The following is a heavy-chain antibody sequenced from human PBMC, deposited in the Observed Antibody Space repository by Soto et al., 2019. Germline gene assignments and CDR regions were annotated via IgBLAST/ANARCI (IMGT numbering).Heavy chain of an antibody. CDR2: IKNKANSYTT. D-gene: IGHD1-26*01. V-gene: IGHV3-72*01. CDR3: ARVSFVGPSGGRDFDY. Sequence: EVQLVESGGGLVQPGGSLRLSCAASGFTFSAHYMDWVRQAPGKGLEWVGRIKNKANSYTTEYAASVEGTVTISREDARNSLNMQSNSLKTEDTAVYYCARVSFVGPSGGRDFDYWGQGSQVAVSS. CDR1: GFTFSAHY. J-gene: IGHJ4*02.